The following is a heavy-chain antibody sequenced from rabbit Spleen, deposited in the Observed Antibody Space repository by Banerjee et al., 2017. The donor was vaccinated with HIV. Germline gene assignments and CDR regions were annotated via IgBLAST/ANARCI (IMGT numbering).Heavy chain of an antibody. CDR2: IASGSSGDT. Sequence: QSLEESGGDLVKPGASLTLTCTASGFSFSSRYYMCWVRQAPGKGLEWIACIASGSSGDTYYASWAKGRFTISKTSSTTVTLQMTSLTAADTATYFCAREVLYAAYAGFGDATMYYFDLWGPGTLVTVS. CDR1: GFSFSSRYY. J-gene: IGHJ4*01. V-gene: IGHV1S40*01. D-gene: IGHD6-1*01. CDR3: AREVLYAAYAGFGDATMYYFDL.